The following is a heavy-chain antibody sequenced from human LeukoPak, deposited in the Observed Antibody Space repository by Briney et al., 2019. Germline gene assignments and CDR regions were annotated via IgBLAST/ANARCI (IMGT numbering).Heavy chain of an antibody. CDR2: INPDSAGT. V-gene: IGHV1-2*06. CDR3: ATGLFEEGNNWFDP. CDR1: GYTFTDYY. J-gene: IGHJ5*02. Sequence: ASVKVSCKASGYTFTDYYVHWVRQAPGQGLEWMGRINPDSAGTDYAQSFQGRVTMTRDTSIGTAYMELSRLTYDDTAVYYCATGLFEEGNNWFDPWGQGTLVTVSS.